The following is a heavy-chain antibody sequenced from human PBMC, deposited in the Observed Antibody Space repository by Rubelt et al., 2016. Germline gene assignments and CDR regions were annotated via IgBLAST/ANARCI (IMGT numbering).Heavy chain of an antibody. CDR3: ARVVPAPISFDF. CDR1: GGSFSGYY. CDR2: INHSGST. V-gene: IGHV4-34*01. D-gene: IGHD2-2*01. Sequence: QVQLQQWGAGLLKPSETLSLTCAVYGGSFSGYYWSWIRQPPGKGLEWIGEINHSGSTNYNPSLKSRVTISVDTSNSQFSLELSSVTAADTAVYYCARVVPAPISFDFWGQGTLVTVSS. J-gene: IGHJ4*02.